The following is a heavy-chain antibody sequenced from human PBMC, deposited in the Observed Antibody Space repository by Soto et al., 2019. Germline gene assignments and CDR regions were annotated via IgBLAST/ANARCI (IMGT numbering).Heavy chain of an antibody. Sequence: PGGSLRLSCAASGFTFRSYSMNWVRQAPGKGLEWVSSISSSSSYIYYADSVKGRFTISRDNAKNSLYLQMNSLRAEDTAVYYCARSSSITGTHGNDYWGQGTLVTVSS. CDR2: ISSSSSYI. V-gene: IGHV3-21*01. D-gene: IGHD1-7*01. J-gene: IGHJ4*02. CDR1: GFTFRSYS. CDR3: ARSSSITGTHGNDY.